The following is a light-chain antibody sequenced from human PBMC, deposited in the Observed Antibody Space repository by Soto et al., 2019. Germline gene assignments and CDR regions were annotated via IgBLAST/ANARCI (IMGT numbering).Light chain of an antibody. CDR2: KAS. J-gene: IGKJ3*01. Sequence: DIQMTQSPATLSASVGDRVTITCRASQSISSWLAWYQQKPGKAPKLLIYKASTLESGFPSRFSGSGSGTEFTRPISSLQPVDFATHYCQQSYTFGPGTKVDIK. CDR3: QQSYT. V-gene: IGKV1-5*03. CDR1: QSISSW.